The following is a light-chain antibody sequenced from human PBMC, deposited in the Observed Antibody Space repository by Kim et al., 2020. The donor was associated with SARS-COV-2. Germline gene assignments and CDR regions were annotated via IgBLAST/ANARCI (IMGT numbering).Light chain of an antibody. Sequence: EVVMTQSPLSLPVTLGQPASISCRSSQSLVRSDGNTYLNWYQQRPGQSPKRLIYQVSKRDSGVPDRFSGSGSGTDFTLKISRVEAEDVGIYFCMQGALGYTFGQGTKLEI. CDR3: MQGALGYT. CDR2: QVS. J-gene: IGKJ2*01. V-gene: IGKV2-30*02. CDR1: QSLVRSDGNTY.